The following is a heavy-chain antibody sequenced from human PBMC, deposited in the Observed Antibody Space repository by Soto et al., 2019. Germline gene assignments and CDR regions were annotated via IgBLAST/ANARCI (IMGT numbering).Heavy chain of an antibody. Sequence: SETLSLTCTVSDGSISNYYWSWIRQPPGKGLEWIGYIYYSGSTNYNPSLKSRVTISVDTSKNQFSLKLSSVTAADTAVYYCATINDYDILTGYTYWGQGTLVTVSS. D-gene: IGHD3-9*01. J-gene: IGHJ4*02. CDR3: ATINDYDILTGYTY. CDR2: IYYSGST. V-gene: IGHV4-59*12. CDR1: DGSISNYY.